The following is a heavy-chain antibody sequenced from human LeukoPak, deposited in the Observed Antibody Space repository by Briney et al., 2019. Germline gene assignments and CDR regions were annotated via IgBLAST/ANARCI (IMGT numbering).Heavy chain of an antibody. D-gene: IGHD3/OR15-3a*01. CDR1: GGSITTYF. CDR2: FYYSGST. Sequence: PSETLSLTCTVSGGSITTYFWSWVRQTPGKGLEWIGYFYYSGSTIYNPSLRSRATISVDTSKNQFSLKLSSVTAADTAVYYCARLWTGDYWGQGTLVTVSS. CDR3: ARLWTGDY. J-gene: IGHJ4*02. V-gene: IGHV4-59*12.